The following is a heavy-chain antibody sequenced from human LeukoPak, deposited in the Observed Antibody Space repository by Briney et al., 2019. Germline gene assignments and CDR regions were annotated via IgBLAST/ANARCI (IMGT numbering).Heavy chain of an antibody. D-gene: IGHD5-24*01. V-gene: IGHV4-4*02. CDR1: GGSISSSNW. CDR3: ATRDESRTDVTPCDH. Sequence: SETLSLTCAVSGGSISSSNWWSWVRQPPGKGLEWIEEIYHSGSTNYNPSLKSRVTISVDKSKNQFSLKLSSVTAADTAVYYCATRDESRTDVTPCDHWGQGALVTVSS. J-gene: IGHJ4*02. CDR2: IYHSGST.